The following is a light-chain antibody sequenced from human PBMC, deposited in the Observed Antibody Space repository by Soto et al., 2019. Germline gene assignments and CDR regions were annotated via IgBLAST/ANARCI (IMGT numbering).Light chain of an antibody. J-gene: IGKJ1*01. CDR3: QQYGSSPPTWT. V-gene: IGKV3-20*01. CDR2: GAS. Sequence: EIVLTQSPGTLSLSPGERATLSCRASQSVSSTYLAWYQQKPGQAPRLLIFGASSRATGIPDRFSGSGSETDFTLTISRLEPEDFAVYYCQQYGSSPPTWTFGQGTKVDI. CDR1: QSVSSTY.